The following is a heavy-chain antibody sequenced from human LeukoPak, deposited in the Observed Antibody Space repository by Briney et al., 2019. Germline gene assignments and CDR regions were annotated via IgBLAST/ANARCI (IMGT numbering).Heavy chain of an antibody. CDR1: GFTFSSYG. J-gene: IGHJ5*02. CDR3: AKDLRMRAIAAAADNWSDP. Sequence: GRSLRLSCAASGFTFSSYGMHWVRQAPGKGLEWVAVVSYDGSNKYYADSVKGRFTISRDNSKNTLYLQMNSLRAEDTAVYYCAKDLRMRAIAAAADNWSDPWGQGTLVTVSS. V-gene: IGHV3-30*18. D-gene: IGHD6-13*01. CDR2: VSYDGSNK.